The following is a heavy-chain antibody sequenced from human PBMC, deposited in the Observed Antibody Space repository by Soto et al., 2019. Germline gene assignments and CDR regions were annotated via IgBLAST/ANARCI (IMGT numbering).Heavy chain of an antibody. CDR2: IKSKTDGGTT. V-gene: IGHV3-15*07. J-gene: IGHJ4*02. D-gene: IGHD3-9*01. Sequence: GGSLRLSCAASGFTFSNAWMNWVRQAPGKGLEWVGRIKSKTDGGTTDYAAPVKGRFTISRDDSKNTLYLQMNSLKTEDTAVYYCTTDLGWYFDWLLTSFDYWGQGTLVTVSS. CDR3: TTDLGWYFDWLLTSFDY. CDR1: GFTFSNAW.